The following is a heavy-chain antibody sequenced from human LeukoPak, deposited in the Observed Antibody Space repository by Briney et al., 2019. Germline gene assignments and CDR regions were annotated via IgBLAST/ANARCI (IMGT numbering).Heavy chain of an antibody. CDR1: GFTFSEAL. J-gene: IGHJ5*02. D-gene: IGHD3-22*01. V-gene: IGHV3-15*01. CDR3: LKTYFRDSSGYP. CDR2: IKSKTDGETT. Sequence: GGALILSCAAPGFTFSEALMIWVREAPGKGLEWVGGIKSKTDGETTDYAAPVNGRFPISRHDSKHTLYLQLNSLTTVDTAIYYCLKTYFRDSSGYPWGQGTLVSVSS.